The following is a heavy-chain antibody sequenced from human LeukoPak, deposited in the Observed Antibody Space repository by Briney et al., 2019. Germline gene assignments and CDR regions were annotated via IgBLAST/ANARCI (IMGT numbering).Heavy chain of an antibody. CDR2: IYSGGGT. J-gene: IGHJ5*02. CDR3: AREKVPGVVYSSGPAGFDP. D-gene: IGHD6-25*01. V-gene: IGHV3-53*01. Sequence: PGGSLRLSCAASGFTFSSYSMTWVRQAPGKGLEWVSVIYSGGGTYYADSVKGRFTISRDNFKNTLYLQMNSLRAEDTAVYYCAREKVPGVVYSSGPAGFDPWGQGTLVTVSS. CDR1: GFTFSSYS.